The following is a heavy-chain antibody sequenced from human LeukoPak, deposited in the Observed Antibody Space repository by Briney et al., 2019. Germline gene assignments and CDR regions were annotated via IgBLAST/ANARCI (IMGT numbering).Heavy chain of an antibody. CDR1: GYTFTDYY. CDR2: INPNDGGT. V-gene: IGHV1-2*02. Sequence: ASVKVSCKASGYTFTDYYMHWVRQAPGQGFEWMGWINPNDGGTNYAQKFQGRVTMTRDTSISTAHMEVSRLRSDDTAVYYCARANFLYCSSSTCLFDYWGQGTLVTVS. D-gene: IGHD2-2*01. J-gene: IGHJ4*02. CDR3: ARANFLYCSSSTCLFDY.